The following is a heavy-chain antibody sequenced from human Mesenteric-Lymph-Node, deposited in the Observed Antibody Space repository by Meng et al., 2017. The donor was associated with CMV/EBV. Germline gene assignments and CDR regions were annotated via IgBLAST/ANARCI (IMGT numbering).Heavy chain of an antibody. D-gene: IGHD3-22*01. CDR2: MKQDGSEK. V-gene: IGHV3-7*01. J-gene: IGHJ4*02. Sequence: GESLKISCAASGFVFSSFWMSWVRQAPGKGLEWVASMKQDGSEKYYVDSVKGRFTISRDNAKNSLYLQMNSLRAEDMAVYYCARDTDYDSSGYYLDYWGQGTLVNVSS. CDR3: ARDTDYDSSGYYLDY. CDR1: GFVFSSFW.